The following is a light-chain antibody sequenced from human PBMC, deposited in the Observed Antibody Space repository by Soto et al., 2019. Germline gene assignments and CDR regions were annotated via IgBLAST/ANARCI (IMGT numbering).Light chain of an antibody. CDR1: QSVSSSY. CDR2: GAS. CDR3: QQYGSSPWT. Sequence: EIVLTQSPGTLSLPPGERATLSCRASQSVSSSYLAWYQQKPGQAPRLLIYGASSRATGIPDRFSGSGSGTDFTLTISRLEPEDFAVYYCQQYGSSPWTFGKGTKV. J-gene: IGKJ1*01. V-gene: IGKV3-20*01.